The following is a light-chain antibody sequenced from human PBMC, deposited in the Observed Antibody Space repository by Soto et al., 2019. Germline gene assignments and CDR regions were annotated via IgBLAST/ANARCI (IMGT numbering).Light chain of an antibody. CDR1: SRDIGANGH. V-gene: IGLV2-14*01. Sequence: HSGLAQPASLAGTPGQSITISCTATSRDIGANGHVSWFPQHPVEDPKLMISEVTNRPLGVSTRYPCCMSGNTSYLTISWLQVEDVAEYFCVSITTTRTQVFGTGTKGIVI. J-gene: IGLJ1*01. CDR2: EVT. CDR3: VSITTTRTQV.